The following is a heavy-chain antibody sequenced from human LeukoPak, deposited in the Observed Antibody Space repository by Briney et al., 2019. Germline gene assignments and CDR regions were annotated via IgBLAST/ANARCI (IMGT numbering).Heavy chain of an antibody. CDR2: ISSSSSYI. Sequence: GGSLRLSCAASGFTFSSYSMNWVRQAPGKGLEWVSSISSSSSYIYYADSVKGRFTISRDNAKNSLYLQMNSLRAEDTAVYYCATDTGGDRTFDYWGQGTLVTVSS. CDR1: GFTFSSYS. CDR3: ATDTGGDRTFDY. V-gene: IGHV3-21*01. D-gene: IGHD2-8*02. J-gene: IGHJ4*02.